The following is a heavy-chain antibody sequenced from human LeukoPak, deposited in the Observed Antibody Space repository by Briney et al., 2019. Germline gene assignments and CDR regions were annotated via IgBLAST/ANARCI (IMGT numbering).Heavy chain of an antibody. CDR2: IYSGGKT. J-gene: IGHJ2*01. V-gene: IGHV3-53*01. D-gene: IGHD6-19*01. CDR3: ARGRSGWAQWYFDL. Sequence: PGWSLRLSCAASGFTVSSSYMSWVRQPAARGREGVSVIYSGGKTHYADSVDSRFTISRNKSETTLFLQMNSLRADDTAVYYCARGRSGWAQWYFDLWGRGTLVTVSS. CDR1: GFTVSSSY.